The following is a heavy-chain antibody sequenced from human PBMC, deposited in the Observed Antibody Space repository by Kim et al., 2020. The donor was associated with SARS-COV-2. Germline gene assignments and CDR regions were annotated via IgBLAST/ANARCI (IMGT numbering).Heavy chain of an antibody. CDR3: ARHQHGSMVRGVIIQTMDV. CDR2: IYYSGST. Sequence: SETLSLTCTVSGGSISSYYWSWIRQPPGKGLDWIGYIYYSGSTNYNPSLKSRVTISVDTTKNQFSLKLSSVTAADTAVYYCARHQHGSMVRGVIIQTMDVWGQGTTGTVSS. CDR1: GGSISSYY. J-gene: IGHJ6*02. D-gene: IGHD3-10*01. V-gene: IGHV4-59*08.